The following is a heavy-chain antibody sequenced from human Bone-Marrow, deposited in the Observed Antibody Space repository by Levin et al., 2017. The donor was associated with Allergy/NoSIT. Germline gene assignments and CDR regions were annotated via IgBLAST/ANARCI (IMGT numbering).Heavy chain of an antibody. Sequence: GGSLRLSCAASGFTFSSYSMNWVRQAPGKGLEWVSSISSSSSYIYYADSVKGRFTISRDNAKNSLYLQMNSLRAEDTAVYYCARAYCGGDCHWYFDLWGRGTLVTVSS. CDR1: GFTFSSYS. V-gene: IGHV3-21*01. CDR2: ISSSSSYI. J-gene: IGHJ2*01. CDR3: ARAYCGGDCHWYFDL. D-gene: IGHD2-21*02.